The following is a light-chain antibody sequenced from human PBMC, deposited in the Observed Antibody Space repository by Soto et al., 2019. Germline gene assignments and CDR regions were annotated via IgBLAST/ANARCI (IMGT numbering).Light chain of an antibody. V-gene: IGLV1-40*01. Sequence: VLTQPPSMSGAPGQRVTISCTGRSSNIGAGYDVHWYQQLPGTAPKLLMYGNTNRPSGVPDRFSGSKSGTSASLAITGLQAEDEADYYCQSYDDSLSSYVFGTGTKVTVL. CDR2: GNT. J-gene: IGLJ1*01. CDR1: SSNIGAGYD. CDR3: QSYDDSLSSYV.